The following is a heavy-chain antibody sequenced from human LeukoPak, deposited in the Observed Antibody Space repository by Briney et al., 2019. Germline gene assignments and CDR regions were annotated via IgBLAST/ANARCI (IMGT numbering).Heavy chain of an antibody. CDR3: ARNYYDSSAYYYFDY. CDR1: GFTVGSSY. Sequence: GGSLGLSCAASGFTVGSSYMNWVRQAPGKGLEWVSLIYSGGGTYYADSVKGRFTISRDNSKNTLYLQMNSLRAEDTAVYYCARNYYDSSAYYYFDYWGQGTLVTVSS. CDR2: IYSGGGT. J-gene: IGHJ4*02. V-gene: IGHV3-66*01. D-gene: IGHD3-22*01.